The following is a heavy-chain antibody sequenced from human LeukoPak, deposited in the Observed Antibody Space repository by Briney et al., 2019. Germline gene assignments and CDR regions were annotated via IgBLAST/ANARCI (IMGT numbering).Heavy chain of an antibody. D-gene: IGHD3-10*01. CDR2: IIPIFGTA. CDR3: ARDTITMVRGDLFGWFDP. V-gene: IGHV1-69*13. J-gene: IGHJ5*02. Sequence: SVKVSCKASGGTFSSYAISWVRQAPGQGLEWMGGIIPIFGTANYAQKFQGRVTITADESTSTAYMELSSLRSEDTAVYYCARDTITMVRGDLFGWFDPWGQGTLVTVSS. CDR1: GGTFSSYA.